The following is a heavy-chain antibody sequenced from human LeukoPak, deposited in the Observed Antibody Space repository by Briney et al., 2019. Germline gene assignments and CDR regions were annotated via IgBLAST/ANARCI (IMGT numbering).Heavy chain of an antibody. CDR2: IYYSGST. CDR1: GGSISSSSYY. V-gene: IGHV4-39*07. CDR3: ARGSTQWLEPTNFDY. Sequence: SETLSLTCTVSGGSISSSSYYWGWIRQPPGKGLEWIGSIYYSGSTYYNPSLKSRVTISVDTSKNQFSLKLSSVTAADTAVYYCARGSTQWLEPTNFDYWGQGTLVTVSS. J-gene: IGHJ4*02. D-gene: IGHD6-19*01.